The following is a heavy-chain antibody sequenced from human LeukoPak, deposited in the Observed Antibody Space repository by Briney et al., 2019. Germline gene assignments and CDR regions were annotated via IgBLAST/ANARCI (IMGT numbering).Heavy chain of an antibody. CDR3: ARVSYDFWSGYLFDY. D-gene: IGHD3-3*01. CDR1: GFTFSSYA. J-gene: IGHJ4*02. V-gene: IGHV3-30*01. CDR2: ISYDGSNK. Sequence: GGSLRLSCAAPGFTFSSYAMHWVRQAPGKGLEWVAVISYDGSNKYYADSVKGRFTISRDNSKNTLYLQMNSLRAEDTAVYYCARVSYDFWSGYLFDYWGQGTLVTVSS.